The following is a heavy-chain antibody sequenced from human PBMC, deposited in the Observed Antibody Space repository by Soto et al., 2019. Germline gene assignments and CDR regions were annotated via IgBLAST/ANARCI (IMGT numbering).Heavy chain of an antibody. J-gene: IGHJ4*02. CDR2: ISSGGGSP. D-gene: IGHD1-26*01. Sequence: QLLESGGGLVQPGGSLRLSCAASGFTFSDYAMSWVRQAPGKGLGWVSSISSGGGSPYYADSVKGRFTISRNNSKNTLFLPMNSLRAEDTAVYYCAKGDGRIVPRHFDYWGQGTLVTVSS. CDR3: AKGDGRIVPRHFDY. V-gene: IGHV3-23*01. CDR1: GFTFSDYA.